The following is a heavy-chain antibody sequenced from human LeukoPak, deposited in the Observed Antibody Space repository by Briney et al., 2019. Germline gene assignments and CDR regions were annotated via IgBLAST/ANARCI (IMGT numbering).Heavy chain of an antibody. CDR1: DYTFTSYG. J-gene: IGHJ4*02. D-gene: IGHD2-21*02. V-gene: IGHV1-2*02. CDR2: INPNSGGT. CDR3: ARDRRPSTASLSY. Sequence: GASVKVSCKASDYTFTSYGISWVRQAPGQGLEWMGWINPNSGGTNYAQKFQGRVTMTRDTSISTAYMELSRLRSDDTAVYYCARDRRPSTASLSYWGQGTLVTVSS.